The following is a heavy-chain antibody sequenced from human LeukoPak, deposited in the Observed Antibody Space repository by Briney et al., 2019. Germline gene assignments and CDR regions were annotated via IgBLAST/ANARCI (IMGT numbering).Heavy chain of an antibody. J-gene: IGHJ4*02. D-gene: IGHD2-15*01. V-gene: IGHV4-59*08. CDR3: ASPDIVGNKIDY. CDR1: GGSISNYY. CDR2: IYYSGST. Sequence: SETLSLTCTVSGGSISNYYWSWIRQPPGKGLEWIGYIYYSGSTNYNPSLKSRVTMSVDTSKNQFSLKLSSVTAADTAVYYCASPDIVGNKIDYWGQGTLVTVSS.